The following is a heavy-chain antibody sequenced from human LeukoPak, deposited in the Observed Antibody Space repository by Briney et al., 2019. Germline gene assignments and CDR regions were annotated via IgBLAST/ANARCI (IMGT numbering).Heavy chain of an antibody. J-gene: IGHJ4*02. D-gene: IGHD3-10*01. CDR2: ISGSGGST. CDR3: AKGARWLRALYGSGSYLFDY. V-gene: IGHV3-23*01. CDR1: GFTFSSYA. Sequence: GGSLRLSCAASGFTFSSYAMSWVRQAPGKGLEWVSAISGSGGSTYYADSVKGRFTISRDNSKNTLYLQMNSLRAEDTAVYYCAKGARWLRALYGSGSYLFDYWGQGTLVTVSS.